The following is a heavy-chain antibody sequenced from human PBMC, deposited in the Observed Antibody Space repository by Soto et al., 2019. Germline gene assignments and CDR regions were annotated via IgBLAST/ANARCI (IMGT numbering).Heavy chain of an antibody. J-gene: IGHJ4*02. CDR3: ARHVEDTAMVTNDY. D-gene: IGHD5-18*01. Sequence: SETLSLTCTVSGGSISSSSYYWGWIRQPPGKGLEWIGSIYYSGSTYYNPSLKSRVTISVDTSKNQFSLKLSSVTAADTAVYYCARHVEDTAMVTNDYWGQGTLVTVSS. CDR1: GGSISSSSYY. CDR2: IYYSGST. V-gene: IGHV4-39*01.